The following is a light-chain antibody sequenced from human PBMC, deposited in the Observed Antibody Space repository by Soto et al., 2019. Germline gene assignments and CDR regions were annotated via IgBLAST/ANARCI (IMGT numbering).Light chain of an antibody. J-gene: IGKJ3*01. Sequence: EVVMTQSPATLSVSPGERATLSCRASQSVSSNLAWYQLRPGQAPRLLIYGASTRATGIPARFSGSGSGTEFTLTISSLQSEDFALYYCNQYNKWPLFTFGPGTRVDIK. CDR2: GAS. CDR3: NQYNKWPLFT. CDR1: QSVSSN. V-gene: IGKV3-15*01.